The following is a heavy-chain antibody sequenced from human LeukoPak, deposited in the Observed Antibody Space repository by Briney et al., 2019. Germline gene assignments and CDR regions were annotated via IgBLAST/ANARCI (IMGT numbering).Heavy chain of an antibody. J-gene: IGHJ4*02. Sequence: GGSLRLSCAASGFTFDDYAMHWVRQAAGKGLEWVSGISWNSGSIGYADSVKGRFTISRDNAKNSLYLQMNSLRAEDTALYYCAKAYGSGRVPYYFDYWGQGTLVTVSS. CDR2: ISWNSGSI. CDR3: AKAYGSGRVPYYFDY. CDR1: GFTFDDYA. D-gene: IGHD3-10*01. V-gene: IGHV3-9*01.